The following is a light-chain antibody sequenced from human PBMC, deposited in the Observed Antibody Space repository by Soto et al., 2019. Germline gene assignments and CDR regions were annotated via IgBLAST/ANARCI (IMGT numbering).Light chain of an antibody. V-gene: IGKV1-39*01. J-gene: IGKJ3*01. CDR3: QQSYNPPFT. CDR1: QTITTY. Sequence: DIQMTQSPSSLSASVGDRVTITCRASQTITTYLNWYQQKPGKAPKLLIYAASSLQSGVPSRFSGSGSGTDFTLIISSLQPEDFATYYCQQSYNPPFTFGPGTKVDFK. CDR2: AAS.